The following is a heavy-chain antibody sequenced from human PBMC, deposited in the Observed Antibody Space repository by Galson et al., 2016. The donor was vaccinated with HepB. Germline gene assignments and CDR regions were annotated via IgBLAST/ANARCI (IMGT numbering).Heavy chain of an antibody. CDR1: GFTFSRNA. J-gene: IGHJ4*02. V-gene: IGHV3-30-3*01. Sequence: SLRLSCAASGFTFSRNALHWVRQAPGKGLEWVAVISFDGNNKYYADSVKGRFTISRDNSKNTLYLQMNSLRAEDTAVYYCARVSGESGPDYWGQGTLVTVSP. D-gene: IGHD5-12*01. CDR2: ISFDGNNK. CDR3: ARVSGESGPDY.